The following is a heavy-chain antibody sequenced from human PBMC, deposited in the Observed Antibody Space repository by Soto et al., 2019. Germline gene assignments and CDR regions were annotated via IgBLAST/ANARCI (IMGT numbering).Heavy chain of an antibody. CDR2: INSDGSST. J-gene: IGHJ6*02. CDR3: ARDTSYELAV. CDR1: GFDFSNSW. D-gene: IGHD5-12*01. V-gene: IGHV3-74*03. Sequence: EVQLVESGGGFVQPGGSLRLSCAASGFDFSNSWMHWVRQVPGKGLVWVSHINSDGSSTTYADSVKGRFTIPRDNARTTVYLQLDSLRVEDTAVYYCARDTSYELAVWGQGTTVTVSS.